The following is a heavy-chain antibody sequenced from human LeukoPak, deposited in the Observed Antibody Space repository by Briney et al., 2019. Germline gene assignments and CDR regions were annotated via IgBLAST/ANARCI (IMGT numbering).Heavy chain of an antibody. Sequence: PGGSLRLSCAASGFTVSSNYMSWVRQAPGKGLEWVSVIYSGGSTYYADSVKGRFTISRDNSKNTLYLQMNSLRAEDTAVYYCATAPNRYCTNGVCYSVDYWGQGTLVTVSS. CDR1: GFTVSSNY. CDR3: ATAPNRYCTNGVCYSVDY. D-gene: IGHD2-8*01. V-gene: IGHV3-53*01. CDR2: IYSGGST. J-gene: IGHJ4*02.